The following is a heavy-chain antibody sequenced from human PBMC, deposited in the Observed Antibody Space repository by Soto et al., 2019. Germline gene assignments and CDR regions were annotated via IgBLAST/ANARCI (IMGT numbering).Heavy chain of an antibody. Sequence: GGSLRLSCAASGFTFSSYWMNWVRQAPGKGLEWVSNIKSDESSKTYADSVKGRFAISRDNGKNTLYLQMNSLRAEDTAVYYCARVRTENYYGMDVWGQGTTVTVSS. CDR1: GFTFSSYW. V-gene: IGHV3-74*01. CDR2: IKSDESSK. CDR3: ARVRTENYYGMDV. J-gene: IGHJ6*02.